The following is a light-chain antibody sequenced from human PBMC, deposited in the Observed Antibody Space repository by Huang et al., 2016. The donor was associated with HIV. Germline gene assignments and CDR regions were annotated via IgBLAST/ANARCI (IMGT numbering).Light chain of an antibody. Sequence: IQMTQSPNSLSASVGDRVSIVCRASQSISTYLNWYQQKQGKAPKLLISSASTLHSCVPSRFSGSGSGTEFTLTIRGLQLDDFATYYCQQSYSALSSFGPGTRL. CDR3: QQSYSALSS. J-gene: IGKJ5*01. CDR1: QSISTY. CDR2: SAS. V-gene: IGKV1-39*01.